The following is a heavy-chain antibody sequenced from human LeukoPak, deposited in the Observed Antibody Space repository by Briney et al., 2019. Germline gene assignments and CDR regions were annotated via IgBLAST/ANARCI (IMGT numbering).Heavy chain of an antibody. CDR3: ARDRAMRDTLAAAGTGVDY. J-gene: IGHJ4*02. V-gene: IGHV3-30*03. CDR1: GFTFSNYG. D-gene: IGHD6-13*01. CDR2: ISYDGSNK. Sequence: GRSLRLSCAASGFTFSNYGMHWVRQAPGKGLEWVAVISYDGSNKYYADSVKGRFTISRDNSKNTLYLQMNSLRAEDTAVYYCARDRAMRDTLAAAGTGVDYWGQGTLVTVSS.